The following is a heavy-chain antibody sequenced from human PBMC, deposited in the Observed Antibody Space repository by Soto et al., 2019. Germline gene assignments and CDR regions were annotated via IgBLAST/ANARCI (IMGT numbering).Heavy chain of an antibody. V-gene: IGHV4-38-2*02. CDR2: VYYSGST. CDR1: GYSISNGYY. J-gene: IGHJ4*02. Sequence: PSETLSLTCTVSGYSISNGYYWGWIRQAPGKGLEWIGSVYYSGSTHYEPSLRGRIAISVDTLKNQFSLRLPSVTAADTAMYFCARNTSTYFDSWGQGIPVTVSS. CDR3: ARNTSTYFDS.